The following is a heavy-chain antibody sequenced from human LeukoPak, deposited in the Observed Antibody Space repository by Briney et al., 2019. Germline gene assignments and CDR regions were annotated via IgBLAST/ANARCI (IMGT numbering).Heavy chain of an antibody. CDR2: ISGSGGNT. Sequence: GGSLRLSCVVSGFTFSSNGMSWVRRAPGKGLEWVSAISGSGGNTYYADSVKGRFTISRDNSKNTLYLQMNSLRAEDTAVYYCAKDRPYSSGWYGGIGYWGQGTLVTVSS. V-gene: IGHV3-23*01. CDR3: AKDRPYSSGWYGGIGY. CDR1: GFTFSSNG. D-gene: IGHD6-19*01. J-gene: IGHJ4*02.